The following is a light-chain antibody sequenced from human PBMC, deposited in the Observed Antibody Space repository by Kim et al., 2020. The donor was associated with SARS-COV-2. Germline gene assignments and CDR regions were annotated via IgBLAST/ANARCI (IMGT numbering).Light chain of an antibody. V-gene: IGKV1-5*01. CDR3: QHRQT. J-gene: IGKJ1*01. CDR1: PCVSRW. Sequence: SPLSPSLGCRLPLPCRACPCVSRWSASYQQTPGNAPKLLISAGSNFQSGVPSRFSGSGSGTEFTLTGSSLQPDDFAIYYCQHRQTFGQGTKVDIK. CDR2: AGS.